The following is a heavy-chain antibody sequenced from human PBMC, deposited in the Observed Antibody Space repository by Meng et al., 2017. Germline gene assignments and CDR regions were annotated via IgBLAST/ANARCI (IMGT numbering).Heavy chain of an antibody. CDR3: ARVVGKLGIAAATRFDP. J-gene: IGHJ5*02. V-gene: IGHV4-31*01. Sequence: QVTLRAPGPGLVKPSQTLSLTCTVSGGSISSGGYYWSWIRQHPGKGLEWIGYIYYSGSTYYNPSLKSLVTISVDTSKNQFSLKLSSVTAADTVVYYCARVVGKLGIAAATRFDPWGQGTLVTVSS. CDR1: GGSISSGGYY. CDR2: IYYSGST. D-gene: IGHD6-13*01.